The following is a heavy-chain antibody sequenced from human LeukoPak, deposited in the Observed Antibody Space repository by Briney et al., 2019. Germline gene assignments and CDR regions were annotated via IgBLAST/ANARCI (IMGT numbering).Heavy chain of an antibody. D-gene: IGHD3-22*01. CDR3: ARPRGNYDSSGYYDY. Sequence: GASVKVSCKASGYTFTSYGITWVRQAPGQGLEWMGWISAYNGNTNYAQKLQDRVTMTTDTSTSTAYMELRSLRSDDTAVYYCARPRGNYDSSGYYDYWGQGTLVSVSS. CDR2: ISAYNGNT. J-gene: IGHJ4*02. CDR1: GYTFTSYG. V-gene: IGHV1-18*01.